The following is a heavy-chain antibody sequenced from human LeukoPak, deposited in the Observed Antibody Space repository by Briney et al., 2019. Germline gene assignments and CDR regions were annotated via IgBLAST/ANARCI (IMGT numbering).Heavy chain of an antibody. CDR3: AKDRSAWTGYTIY. CDR2: ISYDGSNK. V-gene: IGHV3-30*18. D-gene: IGHD3/OR15-3a*01. J-gene: IGHJ4*02. CDR1: GFTFSSYG. Sequence: GRSLRLSCAASGFTFSSYGMHWVRQAPGKGLEWVAVISYDGSNKYYADSVKGRFTISRDNSKNTLYLQMNSLRAEDTAVYYCAKDRSAWTGYTIYWGQGTPVAVSS.